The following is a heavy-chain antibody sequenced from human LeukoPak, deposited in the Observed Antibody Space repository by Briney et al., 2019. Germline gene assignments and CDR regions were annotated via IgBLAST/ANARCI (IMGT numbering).Heavy chain of an antibody. CDR2: INHSGST. J-gene: IGHJ6*03. CDR1: GGSFSGYY. CDR3: ARSRSEKNYYYYYMDV. V-gene: IGHV4-34*01. Sequence: SETLSLTYAVYGGSFSGYYWSWIRQPPGKGLEWIGEINHSGSTNYNPSLKSRVTISVDTSKNQFSLKLSSVTAADTAVYYCARSRSEKNYYYYYMDVWGKGTTVTVSS.